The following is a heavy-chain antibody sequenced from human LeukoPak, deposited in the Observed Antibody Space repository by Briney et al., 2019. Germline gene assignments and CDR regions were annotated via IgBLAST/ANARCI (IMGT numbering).Heavy chain of an antibody. CDR1: GFTFSSYT. CDR3: ARDLGGYGDYGTNFDY. V-gene: IGHV3-21*01. Sequence: GGSLRLSCAASGFTFSSYTMNWVRQAPGKGLEWVSAISSSSSYIYYADSVKGRFTISRHNAKRSLYLQMNSLRAEDTAVYYCARDLGGYGDYGTNFDYWGQGTLVTVSS. CDR2: ISSSSSYI. J-gene: IGHJ4*02. D-gene: IGHD4-17*01.